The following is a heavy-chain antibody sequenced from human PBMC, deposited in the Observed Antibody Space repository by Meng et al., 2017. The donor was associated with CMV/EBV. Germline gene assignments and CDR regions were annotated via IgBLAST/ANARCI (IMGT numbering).Heavy chain of an antibody. J-gene: IGHJ5*02. CDR1: SSYA. CDR3: ARVGGYCSSTSCYLSNWFDP. D-gene: IGHD2-2*01. CDR2: IIPIFGTA. Sequence: SSYAISWVRQAPGQGLEWMGGIIPIFGTANYAQKFQGRVTITTDESTSTAYMELSSLRSEDTAVYYCARVGGYCSSTSCYLSNWFDPWGQGTLVTVSS. V-gene: IGHV1-69*05.